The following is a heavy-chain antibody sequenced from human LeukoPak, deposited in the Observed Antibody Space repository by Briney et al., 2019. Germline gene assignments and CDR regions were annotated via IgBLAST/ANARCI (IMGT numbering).Heavy chain of an antibody. D-gene: IGHD2-15*01. J-gene: IGHJ5*02. CDR2: INHSGST. CDR1: GGSFSGYY. CDR3: ARGAADDIVVVVAAILHLFDP. Sequence: PSETLSLTCAVYGGSFSGYYWRWIRQPPGKGLEWIGEINHSGSTNYNPSLKSRVTISVDTSKNQFSLKLSSVTAADTAVYYCARGAADDIVVVVAAILHLFDPWGQGTLVTVSS. V-gene: IGHV4-34*01.